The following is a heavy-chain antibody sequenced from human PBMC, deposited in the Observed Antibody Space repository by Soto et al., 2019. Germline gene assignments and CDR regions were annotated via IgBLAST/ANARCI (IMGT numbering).Heavy chain of an antibody. CDR1: GFNFNNYG. CDR2: IWNDGNGY. Sequence: QVQLVESGGGVVQPGRSLRLSCAASGFNFNNYGMHWVRQAPGKGLEWVAVIWNDGNGYYYANSVKGRFTISRDNSKKTPYLQMSCLRAEDRAVYYCARRQISPPTRGAASARGGMDVWGQGTTVTVSS. CDR3: ARRQISPPTRGAASARGGMDV. J-gene: IGHJ6*02. D-gene: IGHD6-13*01. V-gene: IGHV3-33*01.